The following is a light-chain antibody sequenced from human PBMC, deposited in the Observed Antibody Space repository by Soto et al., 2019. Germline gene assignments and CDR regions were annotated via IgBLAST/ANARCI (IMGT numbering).Light chain of an antibody. V-gene: IGKV3-20*01. CDR3: HQYATPSYT. Sequence: EIVLTQSPGTLSLSPGERASLSCRASQSVSSNSLAWYQQKPGQPPRLLISGAFNRATAIPDRFSGSGSETDFTLTISSLEPEDFAVYYCHQYATPSYTFGQGTKLEI. CDR1: QSVSSNS. J-gene: IGKJ2*01. CDR2: GAF.